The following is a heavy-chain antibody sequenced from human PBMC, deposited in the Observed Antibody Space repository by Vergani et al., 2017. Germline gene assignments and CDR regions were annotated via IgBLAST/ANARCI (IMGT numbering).Heavy chain of an antibody. J-gene: IGHJ4*02. CDR1: GFTVSSNY. V-gene: IGHV3-53*01. Sequence: VQLVESGGGLVKPGGSLRLSCAASGFTVSSNYMSWVRQAPGKGLEWVSVIYSGGSTYYADSVKGRFTISRDNTKNTLYLQMNSLRAEDTAVYYCARNRPYYDILTGYYPDPYXFDYWGQGTLVTVSS. CDR2: IYSGGST. CDR3: ARNRPYYDILTGYYPDPYXFDY. D-gene: IGHD3-9*01.